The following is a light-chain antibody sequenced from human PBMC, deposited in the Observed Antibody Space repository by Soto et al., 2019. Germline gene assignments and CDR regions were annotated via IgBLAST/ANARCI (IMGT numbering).Light chain of an antibody. Sequence: EIVLTQSPGTLSLSPGERATLSCRASQSVSSSYLAWYQQKPGQAPRLLIYGASSRATGIPDRISGSGSGTEFTLTISSLQPDDFATYYCQHYNSYSEAFGQGTKVDIK. CDR2: GAS. CDR1: QSVSSSY. CDR3: QHYNSYSEA. J-gene: IGKJ1*01. V-gene: IGKV3-20*01.